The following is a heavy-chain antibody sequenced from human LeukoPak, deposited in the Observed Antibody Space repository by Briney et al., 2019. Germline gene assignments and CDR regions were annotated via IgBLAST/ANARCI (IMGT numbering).Heavy chain of an antibody. CDR2: INHSGTT. CDR1: GGSFSGYY. Sequence: SETLSLTCAVYGGSFSGYYWSWIRQSPGKGLEWIGEINHSGTTNYNPSLKSRVSISVDTSKNQFSLKLSSVTAADTAVYYCARGKVNGLWFGELLFDYWGQGTLVTVSS. D-gene: IGHD3-10*01. V-gene: IGHV4-34*01. CDR3: ARGKVNGLWFGELLFDY. J-gene: IGHJ4*02.